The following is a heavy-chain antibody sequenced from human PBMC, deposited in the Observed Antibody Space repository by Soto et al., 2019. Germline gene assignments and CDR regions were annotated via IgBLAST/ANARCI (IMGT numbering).Heavy chain of an antibody. V-gene: IGHV3-21*01. CDR3: ARDLPYSGSYYFDY. D-gene: IGHD1-26*01. Sequence: VQLVESGGGLVKPGGSLRLSCAASGFTFSSYSMNWVRQAPGKGLEWVSSISSSSSYIYYADSVKGRFTISRDNAKNSLYLQMNSLRAEDTAVYYCARDLPYSGSYYFDYWGQGTLVTVSS. CDR1: GFTFSSYS. CDR2: ISSSSSYI. J-gene: IGHJ4*02.